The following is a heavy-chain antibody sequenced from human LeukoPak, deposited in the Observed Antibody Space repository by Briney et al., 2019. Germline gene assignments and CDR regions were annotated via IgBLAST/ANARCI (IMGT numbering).Heavy chain of an antibody. V-gene: IGHV3-23*01. CDR2: ICGSGGST. J-gene: IGHJ4*02. Sequence: GVSLRLSCTASGFTFSSYAMPWVRQAPGKGLEWVSSICGSGGSTYYADSVRGRFTISRDNSKNTLSLQMSSLRAEDTDVYFCARDSQLFYNSKWYFTYWGQGTPVTVSS. D-gene: IGHD1-20*01. CDR3: ARDSQLFYNSKWYFTY. CDR1: GFTFSSYA.